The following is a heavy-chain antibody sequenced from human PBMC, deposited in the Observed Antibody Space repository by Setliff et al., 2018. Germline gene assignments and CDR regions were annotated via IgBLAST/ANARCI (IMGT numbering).Heavy chain of an antibody. Sequence: PGGSLRLSCAASGFTFSSYGMHWVRQAPGKGLEWVAVIWYDGSNKYYADSVKGRFTISRDNSKNTLYLQMNSLRAEDTAVYYCARASWYYDFWSGSEGSGWFDPWGQGTLVTVSS. D-gene: IGHD3-3*01. J-gene: IGHJ5*02. CDR1: GFTFSSYG. V-gene: IGHV3-33*01. CDR3: ARASWYYDFWSGSEGSGWFDP. CDR2: IWYDGSNK.